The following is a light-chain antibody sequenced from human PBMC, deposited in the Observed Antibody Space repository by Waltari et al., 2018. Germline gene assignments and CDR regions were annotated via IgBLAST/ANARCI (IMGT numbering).Light chain of an antibody. CDR1: NSNIGDNT. J-gene: IGLJ2*01. Sequence: QSGLTQPPSASGTPGQRVTISCSGSNSNIGDNTVNWYQMLPGTAPQLLFYTSYQRPSGVPARFPASKSGTSASLAITGLQAEDEALYYCAAWDDTLNGPVFGGGTQVTVL. CDR3: AAWDDTLNGPV. CDR2: TSY. V-gene: IGLV1-44*01.